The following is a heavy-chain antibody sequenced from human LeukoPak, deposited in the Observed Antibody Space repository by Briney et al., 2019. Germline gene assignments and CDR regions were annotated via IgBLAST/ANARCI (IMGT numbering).Heavy chain of an antibody. CDR1: GFTFSDYY. Sequence: GGSLRLSCTASGFTFSDYYVTWLRQPPGEGLEWVSFISASGTNIQYAESVKGRFTISRDNAKDSVFLQMSSLRADDTAVYYCATRCDRPFWGRGTLVTVSS. CDR3: ATRCDRPF. CDR2: ISASGTNI. J-gene: IGHJ4*02. V-gene: IGHV3-11*01.